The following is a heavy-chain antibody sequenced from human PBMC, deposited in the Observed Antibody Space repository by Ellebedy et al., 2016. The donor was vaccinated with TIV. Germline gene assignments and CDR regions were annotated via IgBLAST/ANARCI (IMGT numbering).Heavy chain of an antibody. Sequence: GGSLRLSCAASGFTFSSYAMHWVRQAPGKGLEWVATIWYDGSKKYYADSLEGRFTLSRDNSKNTLYLQVNSLRPEDTGVYYCAKDRGSRSSNYVSPMDIWGQGTTVTASS. D-gene: IGHD6-13*01. CDR1: GFTFSSYA. CDR2: IWYDGSKK. CDR3: AKDRGSRSSNYVSPMDI. J-gene: IGHJ6*02. V-gene: IGHV3-30*02.